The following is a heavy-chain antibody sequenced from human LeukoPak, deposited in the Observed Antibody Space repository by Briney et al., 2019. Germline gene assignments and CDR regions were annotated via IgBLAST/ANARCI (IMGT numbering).Heavy chain of an antibody. CDR2: IIPIFGTA. CDR3: AGDHPARYYYGSGSARNWFDP. V-gene: IGHV1-69*13. Sequence: ASVKVSCKASGGTFSSYAISWVRQAPGQGLEWMGGIIPIFGTANYAQKFQGRVTITADESTSTAYMELSSLRSEDTAVYYCAGDHPARYYYGSGSARNWFDPWGQGTLVTVSS. J-gene: IGHJ5*02. D-gene: IGHD3-10*01. CDR1: GGTFSSYA.